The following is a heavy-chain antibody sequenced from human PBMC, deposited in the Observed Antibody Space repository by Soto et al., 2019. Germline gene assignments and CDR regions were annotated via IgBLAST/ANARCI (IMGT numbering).Heavy chain of an antibody. D-gene: IGHD6-6*01. CDR2: ISGGGGST. CDR3: AKDRYSSSSPKRGMDV. Sequence: GGSLRLSCAASGFTFSSYAMSWVRQAPGKGLEWVSGISGGGGSTYYADSVRGRFSISRDNSKDTLYLQMNSLRAEDTAVYYCAKDRYSSSSPKRGMDVWGQGTTVTVSS. J-gene: IGHJ6*02. V-gene: IGHV3-23*01. CDR1: GFTFSSYA.